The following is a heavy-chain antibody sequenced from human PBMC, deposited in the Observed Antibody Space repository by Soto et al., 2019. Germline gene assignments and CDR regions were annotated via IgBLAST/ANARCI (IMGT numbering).Heavy chain of an antibody. D-gene: IGHD2-21*02. CDR1: GGTFSSYA. J-gene: IGHJ3*02. CDR3: ARDKLAYCGGDCYSLAFDI. V-gene: IGHV1-69*12. CDR2: IIPIFGTA. Sequence: QVQLVQSGAEVKKPGSSVKVSCKASGGTFSSYAISWVRQAPGQGLEWMGGIIPIFGTANYAQKFQGRVTITADESTSPAYMKLSSLGTEDTAVYYCARDKLAYCGGDCYSLAFDIWGQGTMVTVSS.